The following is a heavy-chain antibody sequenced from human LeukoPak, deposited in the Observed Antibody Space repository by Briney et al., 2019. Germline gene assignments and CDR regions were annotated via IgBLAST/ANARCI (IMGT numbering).Heavy chain of an antibody. CDR2: IKQDGSEK. J-gene: IGHJ4*02. CDR1: GFTFSSYW. D-gene: IGHD3-22*01. CDR3: ARSLPTYYYDSSGLFDY. Sequence: GGSLRLSCAASGFTFSSYWMSWVRQAPGKGLEWVANIKQDGSEKYYVDSVKGRSTISRDNAKNSLYLQMNSLRAEDTAVYYCARSLPTYYYDSSGLFDYWGQGTLVTVSS. V-gene: IGHV3-7*01.